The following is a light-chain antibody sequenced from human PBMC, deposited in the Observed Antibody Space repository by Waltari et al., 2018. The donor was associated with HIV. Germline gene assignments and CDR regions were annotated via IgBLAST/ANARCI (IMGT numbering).Light chain of an antibody. CDR1: NSDIGGYDR. J-gene: IGLJ2*01. CDR2: EVT. Sequence: QSALTQPPSVSGSPGQSVTISCAGTNSDIGGYDRVSWYQQPPVTAPKLLIYEVTNRPSGVPGRFSASKSGTTASLTISGLQAGDEGDYYCSSYSATNTVVFGGGTKLTVL. V-gene: IGLV2-18*02. CDR3: SSYSATNTVV.